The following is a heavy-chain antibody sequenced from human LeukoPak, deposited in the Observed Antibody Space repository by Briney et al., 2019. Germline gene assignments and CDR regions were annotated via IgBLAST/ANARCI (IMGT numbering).Heavy chain of an antibody. CDR3: ANSEAGTTLSNYFDY. D-gene: IGHD1-7*01. Sequence: GGSLRLSCAASGFTFSSYGMHWVRQAPGKGLEWVAVISYDGSNKYYADSVKSRFTISRDNSKNTLYLQMNSLRAEDTAVYYCANSEAGTTLSNYFDYWGQGTLVTVSS. CDR1: GFTFSSYG. V-gene: IGHV3-30*18. CDR2: ISYDGSNK. J-gene: IGHJ4*02.